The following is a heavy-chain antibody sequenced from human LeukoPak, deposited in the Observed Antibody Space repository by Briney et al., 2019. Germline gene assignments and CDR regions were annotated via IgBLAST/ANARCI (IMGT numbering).Heavy chain of an antibody. Sequence: GSLRLSCAASGFTFSRHWMSWVRQAPGKGLERVAHMNQDGSAIYSVDSVKGRFTISRDNDKNSLYLLMSGLTVADTAVYYCARESAAATRNAFDIWGQGTMVTVSS. CDR2: MNQDGSAI. CDR1: GFTFSRHW. V-gene: IGHV3-7*01. CDR3: ARESAAATRNAFDI. D-gene: IGHD2-2*01. J-gene: IGHJ3*02.